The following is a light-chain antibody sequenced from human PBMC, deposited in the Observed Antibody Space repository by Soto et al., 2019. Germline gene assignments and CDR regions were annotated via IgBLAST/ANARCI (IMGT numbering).Light chain of an antibody. Sequence: QSALTQPPSVSWAPVQRVTISCTGSSSNIGAGYDVHWYQQLPGTAPKLLIYGNSNRPSGVPDRFSGSKSGTSASLAITGLQAEDEADYYCQSYDSSLSGVVFCGGTKLTVL. J-gene: IGLJ2*01. V-gene: IGLV1-40*01. CDR1: SSNIGAGYD. CDR3: QSYDSSLSGVV. CDR2: GNS.